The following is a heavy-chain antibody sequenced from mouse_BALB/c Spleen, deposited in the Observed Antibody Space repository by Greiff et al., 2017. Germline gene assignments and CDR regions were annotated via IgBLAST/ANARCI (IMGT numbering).Heavy chain of an antibody. CDR1: GYTFTGYA. V-gene: IGHV1S137*01. J-gene: IGHJ4*01. Sequence: QVQLQQSGAELVRPGVSVKISCKGSGYTFTGYAMHWVRQSHAKGLEWIGVISTYYGDASYNQKVKGKATMTVDKSTSTAYMELARLTSEDSAIYYCARTRYDHSLDYWGQGTAVTVSS. CDR2: ISTYYGDA. D-gene: IGHD2-3*01. CDR3: ARTRYDHSLDY.